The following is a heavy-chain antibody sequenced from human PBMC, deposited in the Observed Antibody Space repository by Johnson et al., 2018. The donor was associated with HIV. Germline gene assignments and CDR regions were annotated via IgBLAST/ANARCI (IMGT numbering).Heavy chain of an antibody. J-gene: IGHJ3*02. D-gene: IGHD1-26*01. V-gene: IGHV3-53*01. Sequence: VQLVESGGGLIQPGGSLRLSCAASGFTVSSNYMNWVRQAPGKGLEWVSVIYSGGSTYHADSVRGRFTISRDNSKNTLYLQMNSLKVEDTAVYYCARDLRVGATRVGAFDIWGQGTIVTVSS. CDR1: GFTVSSNY. CDR3: ARDLRVGATRVGAFDI. CDR2: IYSGGST.